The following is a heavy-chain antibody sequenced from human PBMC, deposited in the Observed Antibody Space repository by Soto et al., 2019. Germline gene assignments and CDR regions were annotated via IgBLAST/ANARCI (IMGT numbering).Heavy chain of an antibody. CDR3: AKDAGGYGDYCYVWGSYDS. CDR1: GFTFDDYT. CDR2: ISWDCGSK. J-gene: IGHJ4*02. V-gene: IGHV3-43*01. Sequence: EVQLVESGGVVVQPGGSLRLSCAASGFTFDDYTMHWVRQAPGKGLEWVSLISWDCGSKYYADSVKGRFTISRDNSKNSRFLQMSGLMTDVTALYYCAKDAGGYGDYCYVWGSYDSWGQGTLVIVFS. D-gene: IGHD3-16*01.